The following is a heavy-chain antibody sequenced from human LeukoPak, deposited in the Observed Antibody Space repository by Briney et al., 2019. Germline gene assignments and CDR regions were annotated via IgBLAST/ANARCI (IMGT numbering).Heavy chain of an antibody. CDR3: ARDRAGKNYYYYGMDV. CDR1: GFTFSSYW. CDR2: IKQDGSEK. D-gene: IGHD3-10*01. Sequence: GGSLRLSCAASGFTFSSYWLSWVRQAPGKGLEWVANIKQDGSEKYYVDSVKGRFTISRDNAKNSLYLQMNSLRAEDTAVYYCARDRAGKNYYYYGMDVWGQGTTVTVSS. V-gene: IGHV3-7*01. J-gene: IGHJ6*02.